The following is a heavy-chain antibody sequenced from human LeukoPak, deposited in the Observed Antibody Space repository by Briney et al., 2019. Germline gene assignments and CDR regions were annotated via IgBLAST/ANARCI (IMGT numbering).Heavy chain of an antibody. V-gene: IGHV1-18*04. D-gene: IGHD3-10*01. CDR2: ISPYKGNT. Sequence: ASVKVSCKASGYILTTYGFSWVRQAPGQGLEWLGWISPYKGNTNYAQKFQGRVTMTADTSTSIVYMELRSLRSDDTALYYCARGPYYGSGSRADGMDVWGKGTTATVSS. CDR1: GYILTTYG. CDR3: ARGPYYGSGSRADGMDV. J-gene: IGHJ6*04.